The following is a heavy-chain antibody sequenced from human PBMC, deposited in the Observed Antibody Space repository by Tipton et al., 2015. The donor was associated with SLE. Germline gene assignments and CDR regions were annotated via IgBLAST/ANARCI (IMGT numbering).Heavy chain of an antibody. V-gene: IGHV4-34*01. CDR3: ARGHIGWGFDP. CDR2: IYHSGSI. Sequence: TLSLTCAVYGGSFSGYYWSWIRQPPGKGLEWIGEIYHSGSINYNPSLKSRVTISVDKAKNQFSLKLTSVTAADTAVYYCARGHIGWGFDPWGQGTLVTVSS. J-gene: IGHJ5*02. D-gene: IGHD1-26*01. CDR1: GGSFSGYY.